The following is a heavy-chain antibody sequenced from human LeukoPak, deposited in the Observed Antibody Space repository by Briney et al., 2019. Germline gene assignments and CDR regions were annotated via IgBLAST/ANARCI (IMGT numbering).Heavy chain of an antibody. CDR2: ISSSSYI. Sequence: PGGSLRLSCAASGFTFSSYSMNWVRQAPGKGLEWVSCISSSSYIYYADSVKGRFTISRDNAKNSLYLQMNSLRAEDTAVYYCARDRLAVGGPYYFDYWGQGTLVTVSS. J-gene: IGHJ4*02. CDR3: ARDRLAVGGPYYFDY. D-gene: IGHD6-19*01. CDR1: GFTFSSYS. V-gene: IGHV3-21*01.